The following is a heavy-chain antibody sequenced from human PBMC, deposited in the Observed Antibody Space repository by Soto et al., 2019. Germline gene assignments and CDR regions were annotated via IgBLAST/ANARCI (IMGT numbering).Heavy chain of an antibody. CDR2: ISYDGSNK. Sequence: PGGSLRLSXAASGFTFSSYAMHWVRQAPGKGLEWVAVISYDGSNKYYADSVKGRFTISRDNSKNTLYLQMNSLRAEDTAVYYCARDSVDSSGLYGCFDYWGQGTLVTVSS. V-gene: IGHV3-30-3*01. D-gene: IGHD3-22*01. CDR3: ARDSVDSSGLYGCFDY. J-gene: IGHJ4*02. CDR1: GFTFSSYA.